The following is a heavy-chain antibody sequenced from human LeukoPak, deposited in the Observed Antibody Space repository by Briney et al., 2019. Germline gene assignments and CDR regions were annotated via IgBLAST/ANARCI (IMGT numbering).Heavy chain of an antibody. Sequence: ASVKVSCKASGYTFTGYYMHWVRQAPGQGLEWMGWINPNSGGTNYAQRFQGRVTMTRDTSISTACMELSRLRSDDTAVYYCARGSDSLWFGELTDSAFDIWGQGTMVTVSS. V-gene: IGHV1-2*02. CDR1: GYTFTGYY. CDR2: INPNSGGT. J-gene: IGHJ3*02. CDR3: ARGSDSLWFGELTDSAFDI. D-gene: IGHD3-10*01.